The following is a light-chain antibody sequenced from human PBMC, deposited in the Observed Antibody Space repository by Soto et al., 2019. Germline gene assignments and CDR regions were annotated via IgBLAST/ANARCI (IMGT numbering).Light chain of an antibody. CDR2: DVT. CDR1: SSDVGRYTY. V-gene: IGLV2-11*01. CDR3: CSDAGGHTYV. J-gene: IGLJ1*01. Sequence: SALTQPRSVSGSPGQSVTITCNGTSSDVGRYTYVSWYQQHPGKAPQLIIRDVTERPSGVPDRFSASKSGNTASLTISGLQAEDDADYYCCSDAGGHTYVFGTVTKVTVL.